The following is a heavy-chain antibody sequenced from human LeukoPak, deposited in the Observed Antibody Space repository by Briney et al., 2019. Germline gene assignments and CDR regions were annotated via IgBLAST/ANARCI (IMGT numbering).Heavy chain of an antibody. D-gene: IGHD6-19*01. CDR2: ISTNGNSA. Sequence: GSLRLSCAASGFSFSSYAMSWARQAPGKGLDWVSVISTNGNSAFYADSVKGRFTISRDNSKNTLYLQMNSLRVEDTAMYYCAKGPPGVAVAGMDFWGQGTLVTVSS. CDR3: AKGPPGVAVAGMDF. CDR1: GFSFSSYA. V-gene: IGHV3-23*01. J-gene: IGHJ4*02.